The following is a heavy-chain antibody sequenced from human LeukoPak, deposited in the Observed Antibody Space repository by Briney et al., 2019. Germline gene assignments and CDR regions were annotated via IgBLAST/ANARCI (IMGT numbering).Heavy chain of an antibody. J-gene: IGHJ4*02. Sequence: SVKVSCTASGGTFSSYAISWVRQAPGQGLEWMGGIIPIFGTANYAQKFQGRVTITADEPTSTAYMELSSLRSEDTAVYYCARELRPHCSGGSCDTLDYWGEGTLVTVSS. CDR2: IIPIFGTA. V-gene: IGHV1-69*13. CDR1: GGTFSSYA. D-gene: IGHD2-15*01. CDR3: ARELRPHCSGGSCDTLDY.